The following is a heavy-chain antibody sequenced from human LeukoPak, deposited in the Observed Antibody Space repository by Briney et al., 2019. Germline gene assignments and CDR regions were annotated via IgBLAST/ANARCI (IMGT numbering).Heavy chain of an antibody. Sequence: SEPLSLPCSVSGGSISSYYWSWIRQSPGKGVEWIGYIYYSGSTNNNPSLKSRVTISVDTSKNQFSLKLSSVTAADTAVYNCARDRGSSGWYRDFDYCGQGTLVTVSS. V-gene: IGHV4-59*01. CDR3: ARDRGSSGWYRDFDY. J-gene: IGHJ4*02. D-gene: IGHD6-19*01. CDR2: IYYSGST. CDR1: GGSISSYY.